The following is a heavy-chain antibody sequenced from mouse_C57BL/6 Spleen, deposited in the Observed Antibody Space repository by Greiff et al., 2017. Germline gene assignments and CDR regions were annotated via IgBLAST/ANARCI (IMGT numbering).Heavy chain of an antibody. CDR1: GYTFTDYY. Sequence: VQLQQSGPELVKPGASVKISCKASGYTFTDYYMNWVKQSHGKSLEWIGDINPNNGGTSYNQKFKGKATLTVDKSSSTAYMELRSLTSEDSAVYYCARSGTTVVATRCDYWGQGTTLTVSS. D-gene: IGHD1-1*01. J-gene: IGHJ2*01. CDR2: INPNNGGT. CDR3: ARSGTTVVATRCDY. V-gene: IGHV1-26*01.